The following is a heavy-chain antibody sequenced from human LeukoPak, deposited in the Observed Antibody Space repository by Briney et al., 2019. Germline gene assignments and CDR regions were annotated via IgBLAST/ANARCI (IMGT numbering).Heavy chain of an antibody. D-gene: IGHD6-6*01. Sequence: GGSLRLSCAASGFTFSSYGMHWVRQAPGKGLEWVAVIWYDGSNKYYAASVKGRFSISRDNSKNTLYLQMNSLRAEDTAVYYCAKVGFGSSFYYGMDVWGQGTTVTVSS. CDR1: GFTFSSYG. J-gene: IGHJ6*02. CDR2: IWYDGSNK. V-gene: IGHV3-33*06. CDR3: AKVGFGSSFYYGMDV.